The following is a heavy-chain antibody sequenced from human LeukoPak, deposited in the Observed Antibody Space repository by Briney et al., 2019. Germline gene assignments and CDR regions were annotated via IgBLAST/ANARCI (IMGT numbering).Heavy chain of an antibody. CDR1: GFTFSSYS. D-gene: IGHD5-18*01. V-gene: IGHV3-21*01. J-gene: IGHJ4*02. CDR2: SSSSSSYI. Sequence: PGGSLRLSCAASGFTFSSYSMNWVRQAPGKGLEWVSSSSSSSSYIYYADSVKGRFTISRDNAKNSLYLQMNSLRAEDTAVYYCARDKEDRYGTIRSDYWGQGTLVTVSS. CDR3: ARDKEDRYGTIRSDY.